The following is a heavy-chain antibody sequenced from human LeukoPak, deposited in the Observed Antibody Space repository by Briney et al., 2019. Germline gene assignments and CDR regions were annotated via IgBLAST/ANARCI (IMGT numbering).Heavy chain of an antibody. CDR1: GYTFTSYY. CDR2: INPSGGST. J-gene: IGHJ4*02. V-gene: IGHV1-46*01. CDR3: ARDNYYDSSGYYFEPDY. D-gene: IGHD3-22*01. Sequence: GASVKVSCKASGYTFTSYYVHWVRQAPGQGLEWMGIINPSGGSTSYAQKFQGRVTMTRDTSTSTVYMELSSLRSEDTAVYYCARDNYYDSSGYYFEPDYWGQGTLVTVSS.